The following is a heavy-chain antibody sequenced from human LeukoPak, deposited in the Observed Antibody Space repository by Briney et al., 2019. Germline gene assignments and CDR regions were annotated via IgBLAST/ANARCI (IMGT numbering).Heavy chain of an antibody. J-gene: IGHJ5*02. D-gene: IGHD6-13*01. CDR1: GGSFSGYY. CDR3: ARGARSSSSWRLGNWFDP. V-gene: IGHV4-34*01. Sequence: SETLSLTCAVYGGSFSGYYWSWIRQPPGKGLEWIGEINHSGSTNYNPSLKSRVTISVDTSKNQFSLKLSSVTAADTAVYYCARGARSSSSWRLGNWFDPWGQGTLVTVSS. CDR2: INHSGST.